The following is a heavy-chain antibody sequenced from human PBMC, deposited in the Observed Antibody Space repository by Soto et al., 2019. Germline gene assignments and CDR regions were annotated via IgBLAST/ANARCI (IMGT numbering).Heavy chain of an antibody. CDR2: ISSSSSYI. J-gene: IGHJ4*02. D-gene: IGHD2-21*01. CDR1: GFTFSSYS. Sequence: EVQLVESGGGLVEPGGSLRLSCAASGFTFSSYSMNWVRQAPGKGLEWVSSISSSSSYIYYADSVKGRLTISRDNAKNSLYLQMNSLRAEDPAVYYCARVERAYCGGDCYDYWGQGTLVTVSS. V-gene: IGHV3-21*01. CDR3: ARVERAYCGGDCYDY.